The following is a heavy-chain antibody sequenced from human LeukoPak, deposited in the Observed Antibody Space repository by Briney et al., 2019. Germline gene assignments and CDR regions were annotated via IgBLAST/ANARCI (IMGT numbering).Heavy chain of an antibody. J-gene: IGHJ4*02. V-gene: IGHV3-21*01. Sequence: GGSLRLSCAASGFTFSSYSMNWVRQAPGKGLEWVSSISSSSSYIYYADSVKGRFTISRDNAKNSLYLQMNSLRAEDTAVYYCAREGTEDYDILTGYPSFDYWGQGTLVTVSS. D-gene: IGHD3-9*01. CDR2: ISSSSSYI. CDR3: AREGTEDYDILTGYPSFDY. CDR1: GFTFSSYS.